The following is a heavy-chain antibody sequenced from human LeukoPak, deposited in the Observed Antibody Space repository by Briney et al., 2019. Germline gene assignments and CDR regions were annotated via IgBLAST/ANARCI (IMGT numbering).Heavy chain of an antibody. Sequence: SGGSLRLSCAASRFTFSSYAMGWVRQAPGKGLEWVSLISGSGDKTYYADSVKGRFTISRDNSKNTLYLQVNSLRADDTAVYYCAKDDPNDYKPCIYWGPGTLVTVSS. CDR3: AKDDPNDYKPCIY. V-gene: IGHV3-23*01. D-gene: IGHD4-11*01. CDR2: ISGSGDKT. J-gene: IGHJ4*02. CDR1: RFTFSSYA.